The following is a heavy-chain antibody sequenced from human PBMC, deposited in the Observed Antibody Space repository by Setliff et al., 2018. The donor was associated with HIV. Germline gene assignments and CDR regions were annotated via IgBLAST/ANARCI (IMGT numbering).Heavy chain of an antibody. D-gene: IGHD3-22*01. CDR1: GFTFSTYA. Sequence: GSLRLSCAASGFTFSTYAMSWVRQAPGKGLEWVSAISGSGHTTYYADSVKGRFTISRDNSKNTLYLQMNSLRAEDTAVYYCAKDWNYYDSSGYYFRPNWFDSWGQGILVTVSS. J-gene: IGHJ5*01. CDR2: ISGSGHTT. CDR3: AKDWNYYDSSGYYFRPNWFDS. V-gene: IGHV3-23*01.